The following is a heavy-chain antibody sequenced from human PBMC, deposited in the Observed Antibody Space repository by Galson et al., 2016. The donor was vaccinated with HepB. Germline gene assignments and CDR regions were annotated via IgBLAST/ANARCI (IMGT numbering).Heavy chain of an antibody. J-gene: IGHJ4*02. Sequence: SVKVSCKASGYIFVNYGLSWVRQAPGQGLEWMGWINPHSGDTNYAQKFQGRITMTRDTSTRTFYMELRSLGSGDTALYYCARDTMAVGGTAWRRDLDFWGQGTLVTVSS. D-gene: IGHD3-10*01. CDR3: ARDTMAVGGTAWRRDLDF. CDR2: INPHSGDT. CDR1: GYIFVNYG. V-gene: IGHV1-18*01.